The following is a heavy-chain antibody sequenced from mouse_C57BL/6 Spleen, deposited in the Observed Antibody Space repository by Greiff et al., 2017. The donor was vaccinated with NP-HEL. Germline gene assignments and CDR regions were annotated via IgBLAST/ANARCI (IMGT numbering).Heavy chain of an antibody. CDR1: GFTFSDYY. CDR3: ARGGRYYAMDY. V-gene: IGHV5-16*01. CDR2: INYDGSST. Sequence: EVKVVESEGGLVQPGRSMKLSCTASGFTFSDYYMAWVRQVPEKGLEWVANINYDGSSTYYLDSLKSRFIISRDNAKNILYLQMSSLKSEDTATYYCARGGRYYAMDYWGQGTSVTVSS. J-gene: IGHJ4*01.